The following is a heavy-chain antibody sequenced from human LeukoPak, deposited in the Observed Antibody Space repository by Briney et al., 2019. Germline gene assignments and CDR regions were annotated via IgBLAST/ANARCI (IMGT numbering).Heavy chain of an antibody. D-gene: IGHD5-24*01. Sequence: SETLSLTCAVYGGSFSPYYWSWIRQSPGKGLEWMGEIDHRGDTNYNPSVKSRVTISIDTSKNQFSLNMRSLSAADTAVYYCARGATISETGYFDFWGQGTLVTVSS. J-gene: IGHJ4*03. CDR3: ARGATISETGYFDF. V-gene: IGHV4-34*01. CDR2: IDHRGDT. CDR1: GGSFSPYY.